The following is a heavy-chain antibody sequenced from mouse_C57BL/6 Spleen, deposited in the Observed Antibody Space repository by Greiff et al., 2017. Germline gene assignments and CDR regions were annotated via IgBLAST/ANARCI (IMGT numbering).Heavy chain of an antibody. D-gene: IGHD2-2*01. J-gene: IGHJ4*01. V-gene: IGHV1-69*01. CDR1: GYTFTSYW. CDR2: IDPSDSYT. CDR3: ARREGYDGYAMDY. Sequence: VQLQQPGAELVMPGASVKLSCKASGYTFTSYWMHWVKQRPGQGLEWIGEIDPSDSYTNYNQKFKGKSTLTVDKSSSTAYMQLSSLTSEDSAVYYCARREGYDGYAMDYWGQGTSVTVSS.